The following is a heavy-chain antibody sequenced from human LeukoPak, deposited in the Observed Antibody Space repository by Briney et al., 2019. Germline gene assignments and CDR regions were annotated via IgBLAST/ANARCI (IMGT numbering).Heavy chain of an antibody. J-gene: IGHJ5*02. CDR3: ARSGPLVVRGAQFDP. Sequence: GGSLRLSCAASGFTVSSNYMSWVRQAPGKGLEWVSVIYSGGSTYYADSVEGRFTISRDNSKNTLYLQMNSLRAEDTAVYYCARSGPLVVRGAQFDPWGQGTLVTVSS. CDR2: IYSGGST. CDR1: GFTVSSNY. V-gene: IGHV3-66*01. D-gene: IGHD3-10*01.